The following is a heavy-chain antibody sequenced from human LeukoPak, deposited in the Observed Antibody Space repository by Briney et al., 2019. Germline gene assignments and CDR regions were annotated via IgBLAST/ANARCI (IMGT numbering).Heavy chain of an antibody. D-gene: IGHD2-15*01. Sequence: PSETLSLTCTVSGDSISRNSYYWGWIRQPPGKGLEWIGSIYYSGSTYYYNPSLKSRVAISVDTSKNQFSLKLSSVTAADTAVYYCARLVVVASANFFDYWGQGTLVIVSS. CDR3: ARLVVVASANFFDY. CDR1: GDSISRNSYY. J-gene: IGHJ4*02. CDR2: IYYSGSTY. V-gene: IGHV4-39*01.